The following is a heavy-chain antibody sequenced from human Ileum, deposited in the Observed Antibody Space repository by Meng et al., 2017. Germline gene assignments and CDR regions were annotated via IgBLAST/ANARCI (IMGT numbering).Heavy chain of an antibody. CDR1: GGSISSGGYY. CDR3: AREPPAAAGTGADY. Sequence: QVQLQESGPGRGKPSQTLSLTGTVSGGSISSGGYYWSWIRQHPGKGLEWIGYIYYSGTTYYNPSLKSRVTISVDTSKNQFSLKLSSVTAADTAVYYCAREPPAAAGTGADYWGQGTLVTVSS. J-gene: IGHJ4*02. V-gene: IGHV4-31*03. CDR2: IYYSGTT. D-gene: IGHD6-13*01.